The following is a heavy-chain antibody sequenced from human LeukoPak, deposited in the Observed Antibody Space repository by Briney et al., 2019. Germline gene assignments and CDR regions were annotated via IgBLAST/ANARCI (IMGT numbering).Heavy chain of an antibody. V-gene: IGHV6-1*01. CDR1: GDSVSSNSVV. D-gene: IGHD6-6*01. J-gene: IGHJ4*02. CDR3: ARGRDEYSSSLDY. Sequence: SQTLSLTCAISGDSVSSNSVVWSWIRQSPSRGLEWLGRTYYRSKWYNDYAVSVKSRITINPDTSKNQFSLQLNSVTPEDTAVYYCARGRDEYSSSLDYWGQGTLVTVSS. CDR2: TYYRSKWYN.